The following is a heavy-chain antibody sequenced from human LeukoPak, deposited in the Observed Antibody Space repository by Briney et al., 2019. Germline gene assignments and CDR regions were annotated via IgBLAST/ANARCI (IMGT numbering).Heavy chain of an antibody. Sequence: PGGSLRLSCAASGFTFSSYAMSWVRQAPGKGLEWVANIKEDGSEKDYVDSVKGRFTISRDNAKNSLFLQMNSLRAEDTAVYYCAIGYHWGLGTLVTVSS. V-gene: IGHV3-7*01. CDR1: GFTFSSYA. D-gene: IGHD5-12*01. CDR2: IKEDGSEK. CDR3: AIGYH. J-gene: IGHJ1*01.